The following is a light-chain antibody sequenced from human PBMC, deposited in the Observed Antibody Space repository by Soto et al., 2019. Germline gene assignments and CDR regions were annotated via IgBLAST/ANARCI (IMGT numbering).Light chain of an antibody. V-gene: IGLV7-46*01. CDR3: LLSYSGALYV. CDR1: TGAVTSGHY. J-gene: IGLJ1*01. CDR2: DTS. Sequence: QAVVTQEPSLTVSPGGTVTLTGGSSTGAVTSGHYPYWFQQKPGQAPRTLIYDTSNKHSWTPARFSGSLLGGKAALTLSGAQPEDEAEYYCLLSYSGALYVFGTGTKVTVL.